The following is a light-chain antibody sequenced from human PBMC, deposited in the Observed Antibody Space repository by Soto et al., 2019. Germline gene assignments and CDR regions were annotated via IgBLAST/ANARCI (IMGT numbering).Light chain of an antibody. CDR1: QSVSSN. J-gene: IGKJ2*01. CDR2: GAS. V-gene: IGKV3-15*01. CDR3: QQYHNWPRT. Sequence: EIVMTQSPATLSVSPGERATLSCRASQSVSSNLVWYQQKPGQAPRLLISGASTRATGIPARFSGSGSGTEFTLTISSLQSEDFAVYYCQQYHNWPRTFGQGTKLEIK.